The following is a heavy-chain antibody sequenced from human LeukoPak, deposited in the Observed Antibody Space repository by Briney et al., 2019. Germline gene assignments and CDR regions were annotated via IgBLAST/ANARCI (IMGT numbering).Heavy chain of an antibody. CDR3: ARSTVRGVSRPPFDY. V-gene: IGHV5-51*01. Sequence: GESLKISCQGSGYSFTTYWIGWVRQMPGKGLEWMGLIYPGDSDTRYSPSFQGQVTISADKSISTAYLQWSSLKASDTAMYYCARSTVRGVSRPPFDYWGQGALVTVSS. J-gene: IGHJ4*02. CDR1: GYSFTTYW. CDR2: IYPGDSDT. D-gene: IGHD3-10*01.